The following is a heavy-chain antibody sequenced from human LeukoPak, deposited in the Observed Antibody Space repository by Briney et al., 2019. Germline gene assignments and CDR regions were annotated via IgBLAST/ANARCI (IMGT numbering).Heavy chain of an antibody. CDR3: ARGVVVVAASGWFDP. D-gene: IGHD2-15*01. CDR1: GGSFSGYY. Sequence: SETLSLTCAVYGGSFSGYYWSWIRQPPGKGLEWIGEINHSGSTNYNPSLKGRVTISVDTSKNQFSLKLSSVTAADTAVYYCARGVVVVAASGWFDPWGQGTLVTVSS. J-gene: IGHJ5*02. CDR2: INHSGST. V-gene: IGHV4-34*01.